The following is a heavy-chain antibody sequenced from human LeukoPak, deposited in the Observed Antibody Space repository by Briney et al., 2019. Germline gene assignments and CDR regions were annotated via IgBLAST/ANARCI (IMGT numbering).Heavy chain of an antibody. V-gene: IGHV7-4-1*02. CDR2: INTNTGNP. J-gene: IGHJ4*02. D-gene: IGHD6-13*01. Sequence: GASVKVSCKASGYTFTSYAMKWVRQAPGQGLEWMGWINTNTGNPTYAQGFTGRFVFSLDTSVSTAYLQISSLKAEDTAVYYCARNMKTAAGTIVRFDYWGQGTLVTVSS. CDR1: GYTFTSYA. CDR3: ARNMKTAAGTIVRFDY.